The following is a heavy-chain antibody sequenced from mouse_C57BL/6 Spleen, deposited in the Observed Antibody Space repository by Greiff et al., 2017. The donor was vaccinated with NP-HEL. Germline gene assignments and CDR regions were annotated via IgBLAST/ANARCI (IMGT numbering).Heavy chain of an antibody. CDR1: GFSLTSYG. D-gene: IGHD2-14*01. Sequence: QVQLQQSGPGLVQPSQSLSITCTVSGFSLTSYGVHWVRQSPGKGLEWLGGIWRGGSTDYNAAIMSRLSIIKDNSKSQVFFKMNSLQAHDTAIYYCAKNGVRRWAMDDWGQGTSVTVSS. CDR3: AKNGVRRWAMDD. J-gene: IGHJ4*01. V-gene: IGHV2-5*01. CDR2: IWRGGST.